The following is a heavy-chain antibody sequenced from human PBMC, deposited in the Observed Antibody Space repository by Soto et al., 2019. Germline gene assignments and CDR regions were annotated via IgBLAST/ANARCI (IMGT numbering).Heavy chain of an antibody. J-gene: IGHJ4*02. V-gene: IGHV4-59*01. CDR2: IYYNGNT. Sequence: SETLSLPCSVSGGTISNNYWSWIRQPPGKGLEWIGYIYYNGNTNYNPSLKSRVTMSVDTSRNQISLKLTTVTAADTAVYYCTSANWYSEYRSQRTLVTVSS. CDR3: TSANWYSEY. D-gene: IGHD7-27*01. CDR1: GGTISNNY.